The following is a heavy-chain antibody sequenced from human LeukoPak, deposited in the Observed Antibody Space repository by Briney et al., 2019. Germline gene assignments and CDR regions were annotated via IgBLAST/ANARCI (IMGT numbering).Heavy chain of an antibody. D-gene: IGHD4-17*01. CDR3: AREHMTRVTLDY. V-gene: IGHV1-2*02. Sequence: VASVKVSCKASGYTFTGYYMHWVRQAPGQGLEWMGWIYPNSGSTKYAQKFQGRVTMTRDTSISTAYLELSRLRSDDTAVYYCAREHMTRVTLDYWGQGTLVTVSS. CDR1: GYTFTGYY. J-gene: IGHJ4*02. CDR2: IYPNSGST.